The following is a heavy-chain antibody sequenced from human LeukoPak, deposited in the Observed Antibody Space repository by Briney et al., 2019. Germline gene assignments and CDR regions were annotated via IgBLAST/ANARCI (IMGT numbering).Heavy chain of an antibody. Sequence: SETLSLSCTVSGVSFSSYYWSWIRQPPGKGLEWIGYIYYSGSTNYNPSLKSRVTISVDTSKNQFSLKLSSVTAADTAVYYCAREDYGDYAETAFDIWGQGTMVTVSS. J-gene: IGHJ3*02. D-gene: IGHD4-17*01. CDR3: AREDYGDYAETAFDI. V-gene: IGHV4-59*01. CDR2: IYYSGST. CDR1: GVSFSSYY.